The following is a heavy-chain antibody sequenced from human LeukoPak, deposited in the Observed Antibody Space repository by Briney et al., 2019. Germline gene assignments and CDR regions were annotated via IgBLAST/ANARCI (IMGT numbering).Heavy chain of an antibody. Sequence: ASVKVSCKASGYTFTGYYMHWVRQAPGQGLEWRGWINPNSGGTNYAQKFQGRVTMTRDTSISTAYMELSRLRSDDTAVYYCARVIVGSSSSDIDYWGQGTLVTVSS. D-gene: IGHD6-6*01. CDR3: ARVIVGSSSSDIDY. J-gene: IGHJ4*02. V-gene: IGHV1-2*02. CDR1: GYTFTGYY. CDR2: INPNSGGT.